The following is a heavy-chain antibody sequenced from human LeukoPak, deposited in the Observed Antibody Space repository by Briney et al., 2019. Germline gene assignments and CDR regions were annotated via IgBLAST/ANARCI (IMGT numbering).Heavy chain of an antibody. D-gene: IGHD1-26*01. CDR3: ARGGSNFDY. CDR1: GGSISSSSYY. CDR2: IYYSGST. V-gene: IGHV4-39*07. J-gene: IGHJ4*02. Sequence: SETLSLTCTVSGGSISSSSYYWGWIRQPPGKGLEWIGSIYYSGSTYYNPFLKSRVTISVDTSKNQFSLKLSSVTAADTAVYYCARGGSNFDYWGQGTLVTVSS.